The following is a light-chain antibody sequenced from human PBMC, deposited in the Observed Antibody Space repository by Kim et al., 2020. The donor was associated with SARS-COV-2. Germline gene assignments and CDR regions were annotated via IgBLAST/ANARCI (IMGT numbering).Light chain of an antibody. J-gene: IGKJ4*01. Sequence: SPGEKATLSCRASQSVSNSYLAWYQQKPGQAPRLHIYGASSRATGIPDRFSGSGSGTDFTFSISRLEPEDFAVYYCQQYGSSPLTFGGGTKVDIK. V-gene: IGKV3-20*01. CDR3: QQYGSSPLT. CDR2: GAS. CDR1: QSVSNSY.